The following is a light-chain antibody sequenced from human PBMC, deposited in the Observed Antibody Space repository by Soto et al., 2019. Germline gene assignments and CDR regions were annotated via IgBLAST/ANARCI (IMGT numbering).Light chain of an antibody. Sequence: QSALTQPASVSGSPGQSITISCTGTSSDVGGYNYVSWYQQQPGKAPKLMIYEVSNRPSGVANRLSGSKSGNTASLTISGLQAEDEADYFCCSYAGNRRVFGGGTKLTVL. V-gene: IGLV2-14*01. CDR3: CSYAGNRRV. CDR1: SSDVGGYNY. J-gene: IGLJ3*02. CDR2: EVS.